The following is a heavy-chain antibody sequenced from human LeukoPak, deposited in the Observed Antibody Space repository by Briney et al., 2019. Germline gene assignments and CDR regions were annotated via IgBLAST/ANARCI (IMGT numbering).Heavy chain of an antibody. V-gene: IGHV3-9*03. J-gene: IGHJ3*02. Sequence: PGGSLRLSCAASGFTFDDYAMHWVRQAPGKGLEWVSGISWNSGSIGYADSVKGRFTISRDNAKNSLYLQMNSLRAEDMALYYCAKARMTYTTGDAFDIWGQGTMVTVSS. CDR3: AKARMTYTTGDAFDI. CDR1: GFTFDDYA. D-gene: IGHD4-17*01. CDR2: ISWNSGSI.